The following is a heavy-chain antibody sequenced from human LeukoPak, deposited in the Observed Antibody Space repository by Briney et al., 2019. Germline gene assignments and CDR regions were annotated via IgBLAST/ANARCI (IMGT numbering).Heavy chain of an antibody. CDR3: AKYDSSGADAFDI. D-gene: IGHD3-22*01. V-gene: IGHV4-39*01. CDR1: GDSISTSSYY. Sequence: SETLSLTCSVSGDSISTSSYYWGWIRQPPGKGLEWIGSIYYSGSTYYNPSLKSRVTISVDTSKNQFSLKLSSVTAADTAVYYCAKYDSSGADAFDIWGQGTMVTVSS. CDR2: IYYSGST. J-gene: IGHJ3*02.